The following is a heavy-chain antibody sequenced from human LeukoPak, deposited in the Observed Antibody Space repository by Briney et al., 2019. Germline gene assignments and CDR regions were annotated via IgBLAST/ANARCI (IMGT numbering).Heavy chain of an antibody. Sequence: SVTVSCKASGGTFSSYAISWVRQAPGQGLEWMGGIIPIFGTANYAQKFQGRVTITADESTSTAYMELSSLRSEDTAVYYCARDEAGSLNWFDPWGQGTLVTVSS. D-gene: IGHD6-13*01. CDR3: ARDEAGSLNWFDP. CDR1: GGTFSSYA. V-gene: IGHV1-69*13. J-gene: IGHJ5*02. CDR2: IIPIFGTA.